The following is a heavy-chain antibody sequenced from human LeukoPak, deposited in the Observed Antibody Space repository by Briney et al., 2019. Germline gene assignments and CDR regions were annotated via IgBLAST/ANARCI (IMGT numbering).Heavy chain of an antibody. CDR2: FDPGDGET. CDR3: ATWSYYDSSGYGNIYYYYGMDV. Sequence: GASVKVSCKVSGYTLTELSMHWVRQAPGKGLEWMGGFDPGDGETIYAQKFQGRVTMTEDTSTDTAYMELSSLRSEDTAVYYCATWSYYDSSGYGNIYYYYGMDVWGQGTTVTVSS. CDR1: GYTLTELS. D-gene: IGHD3-22*01. J-gene: IGHJ6*02. V-gene: IGHV1-24*01.